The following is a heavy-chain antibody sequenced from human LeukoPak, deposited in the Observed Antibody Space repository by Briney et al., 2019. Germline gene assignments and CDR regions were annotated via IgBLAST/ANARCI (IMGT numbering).Heavy chain of an antibody. CDR2: VNQDESQK. CDR3: ARANYDI. D-gene: IGHD3-9*01. V-gene: IGHV3-7*01. J-gene: IGHJ4*02. CDR1: GFTVSSNW. Sequence: GGSLRLSCAASGFTVSSNWMSWVRQAPGKGLEWVANVNQDESQKYYVDSVKGRFTISKDNAKNSLKLQMNSLRAEDTGVYYCARANYDIRGQGTLVTVSS.